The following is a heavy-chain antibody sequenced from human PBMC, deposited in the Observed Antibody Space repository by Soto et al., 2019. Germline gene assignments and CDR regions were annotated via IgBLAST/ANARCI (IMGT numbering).Heavy chain of an antibody. CDR2: IYYSGST. J-gene: IGHJ6*02. Sequence: SETLSLTCTVSGGSISSGDYYWSWIRQPPGKGLEWIGYIYYSGSTYYNPSLKSRVTISVDTSKNQFSLKLSSVTAADTAVYYCARVPIHGYGSGVDYYGMDVWGQGTTVTVSS. CDR1: GGSISSGDYY. D-gene: IGHD3-10*01. CDR3: ARVPIHGYGSGVDYYGMDV. V-gene: IGHV4-30-4*01.